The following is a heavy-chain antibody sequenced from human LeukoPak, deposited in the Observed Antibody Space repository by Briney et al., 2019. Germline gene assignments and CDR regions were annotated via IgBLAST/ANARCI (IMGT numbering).Heavy chain of an antibody. Sequence: GGSLRLSCAVSGFTFSSYAMSWVRQAPGKGLEWVSAISGSGGSTYYADSVKGRFTISRDNSKNTLYLQMNSLRVEDTAVYYCAKDLYYYESSGYWNFDYWGRGTLVTVSS. CDR1: GFTFSSYA. CDR2: ISGSGGST. V-gene: IGHV3-23*01. J-gene: IGHJ4*02. CDR3: AKDLYYYESSGYWNFDY. D-gene: IGHD3-22*01.